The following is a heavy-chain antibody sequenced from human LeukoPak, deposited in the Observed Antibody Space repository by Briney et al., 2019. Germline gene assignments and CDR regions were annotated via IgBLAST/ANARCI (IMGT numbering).Heavy chain of an antibody. CDR1: GYTFSSYG. Sequence: ASVKVSCKASGYTFSSYGISWVRQAPGQGLEWMGWISVYNGNTNYAQKLQGRVTMTTDTSTSTAYMELRSLRSDDTAVYHCARVEWFGELFHDYWGQGTLVTVSS. V-gene: IGHV1-18*01. J-gene: IGHJ4*02. CDR2: ISVYNGNT. D-gene: IGHD3-10*01. CDR3: ARVEWFGELFHDY.